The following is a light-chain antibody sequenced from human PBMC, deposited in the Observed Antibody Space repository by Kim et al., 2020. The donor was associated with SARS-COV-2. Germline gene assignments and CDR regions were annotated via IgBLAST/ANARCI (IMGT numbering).Light chain of an antibody. CDR2: KDD. CDR3: QSYIDGTRWV. J-gene: IGLJ3*02. Sequence: NFMLTQPHSMSASPGKTVTISCTRSSGNIADRHVQWYRLRPGSPPTTVIYKDDQRPSGVSDRFSGSIDTSSNSASLTISGLQPEDEADYVCQSYIDGTRWVFGGGTKLTVL. V-gene: IGLV6-57*01. CDR1: SGNIADRH.